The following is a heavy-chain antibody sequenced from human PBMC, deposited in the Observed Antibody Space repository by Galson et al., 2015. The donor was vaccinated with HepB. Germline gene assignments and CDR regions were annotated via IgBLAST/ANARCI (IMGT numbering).Heavy chain of an antibody. J-gene: IGHJ4*02. D-gene: IGHD2-2*03. CDR2: IKQDGSAI. Sequence: SLRLSCAASGFTFSTYWMNWVRQAPGKGLGWVAIIKQDGSAIHYMDSVRGRFTISRDNAKNSLYLQMNSLRAEDTAVYYCAGGSGYLIEDWGQGTVVTVSS. CDR1: GFTFSTYW. CDR3: AGGSGYLIED. V-gene: IGHV3-7*03.